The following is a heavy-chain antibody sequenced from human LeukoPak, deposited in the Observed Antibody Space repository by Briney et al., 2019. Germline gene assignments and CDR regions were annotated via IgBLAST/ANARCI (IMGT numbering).Heavy chain of an antibody. D-gene: IGHD2-2*01. V-gene: IGHV3-66*02. J-gene: IGHJ5*02. CDR3: ARVKGTTTWSHWFDP. CDR1: GLTVSGNY. Sequence: GGSLRLSCAASGLTVSGNYMSWVRQAPGKGLEWVSVIYGGGSTYYADSVKGRFTISRDNSKNALYLQMNSLRAEDTAVYYRARVKGTTTWSHWFDPWGQGTLVTVSS. CDR2: IYGGGST.